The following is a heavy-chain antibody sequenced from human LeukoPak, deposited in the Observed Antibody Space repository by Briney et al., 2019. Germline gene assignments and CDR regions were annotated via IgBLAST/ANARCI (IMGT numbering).Heavy chain of an antibody. CDR3: ARVGSGWYARSYYYMDV. CDR2: INHSGST. J-gene: IGHJ6*03. CDR1: GGSFSGYY. Sequence: SETLSLTCAVYGGSFSGYYWSWIRQPPGKGLEWIVEINHSGSTNYNPSLKSRVTISVDTSKNQFSLKLSSVTAADTAVYYCARVGSGWYARSYYYMDVWGKGTTVTVSS. D-gene: IGHD6-19*01. V-gene: IGHV4-34*01.